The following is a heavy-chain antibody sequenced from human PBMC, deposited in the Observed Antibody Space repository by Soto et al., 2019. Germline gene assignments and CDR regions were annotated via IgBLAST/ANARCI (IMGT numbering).Heavy chain of an antibody. V-gene: IGHV4-39*01. CDR2: MYYRGTT. CDR3: ARHPSLYRHLEF. J-gene: IGHJ4*02. CDR1: GASITSDNYY. Sequence: QLQLQESGPRLVKPSETLSLICSVSGASITSDNYYWAWIRQPPGKGLEWIGSMYYRGTTHYNSSLETRVSISADTAKNQISLNLNSVTAADTAIYFCARHPSLYRHLEFWGQGILVTVSS. D-gene: IGHD4-4*01.